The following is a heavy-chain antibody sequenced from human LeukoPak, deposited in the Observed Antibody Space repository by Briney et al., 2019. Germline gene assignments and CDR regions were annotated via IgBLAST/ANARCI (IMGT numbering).Heavy chain of an antibody. Sequence: GESLKIPCKGSGYTFTNYWIGWVRQMPGKGLGWMGFIYPGDSDTRYSPSFQGQVSISADKSISTTYLQWSSLKASDTAMYYCARRYYASGSDAFDIWGQGTMVTVSS. CDR2: IYPGDSDT. J-gene: IGHJ3*02. CDR3: ARRYYASGSDAFDI. V-gene: IGHV5-51*01. CDR1: GYTFTNYW. D-gene: IGHD3-10*01.